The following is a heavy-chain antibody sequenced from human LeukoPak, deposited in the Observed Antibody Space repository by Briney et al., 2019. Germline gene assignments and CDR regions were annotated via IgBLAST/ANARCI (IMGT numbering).Heavy chain of an antibody. CDR2: ISGSGGST. J-gene: IGHJ4*02. V-gene: IGHV3-23*01. D-gene: IGHD3/OR15-3a*01. CDR3: AKDLSLGLAPNYFDY. Sequence: GGSLRLSCAASGFTFSSYGMSWVRQAPGKGLEWVSAISGSGGSTYYADSVKGRFTISRDNSKNTLYLQMNSLRAEDTAVYYCAKDLSLGLAPNYFDYWGQGTLVTVSS. CDR1: GFTFSSYG.